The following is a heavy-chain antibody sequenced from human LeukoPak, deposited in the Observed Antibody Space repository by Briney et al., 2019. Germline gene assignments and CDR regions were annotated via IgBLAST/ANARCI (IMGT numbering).Heavy chain of an antibody. CDR2: ISGSGGST. V-gene: IGHV3-23*01. CDR3: TTDQRQLLNMIRGVTAFDY. J-gene: IGHJ4*02. CDR1: GFTFSSYA. D-gene: IGHD3-10*01. Sequence: GGSLRLSCAASGFTFSSYAMSWVRQAPGKGLEWVSAISGSGGSTYYADSVKGRFTISRDNSKNTLYLQMNSLKTEDTAVYYCTTDQRQLLNMIRGVTAFDYWGRGTLVSVSS.